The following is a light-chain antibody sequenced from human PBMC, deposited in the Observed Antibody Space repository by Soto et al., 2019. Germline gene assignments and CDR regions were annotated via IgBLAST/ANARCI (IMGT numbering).Light chain of an antibody. Sequence: EVVLTQSPDTPSLSPGDRATLSCRASQSVSTYLAWYQQTPGQAPSLLIYDASNRATGIPAGFSGSGSGTDFTLTISSLEPADFAVYACQQRSDWPPITFGQGTRLEIK. CDR2: DAS. CDR3: QQRSDWPPIT. J-gene: IGKJ5*01. CDR1: QSVSTY. V-gene: IGKV3-11*01.